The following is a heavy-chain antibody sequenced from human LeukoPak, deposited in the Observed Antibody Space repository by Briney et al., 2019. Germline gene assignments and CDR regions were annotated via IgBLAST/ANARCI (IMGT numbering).Heavy chain of an antibody. V-gene: IGHV3-21*04. CDR2: ISSSSSWI. J-gene: IGHJ6*03. CDR3: AKNGDRGAYCSGGSCYPYYYYYIDV. D-gene: IGHD2-15*01. Sequence: TGGSLRLSCAASEFSFSSYSMNWVRQAPGKGLEWVSSISSSSSWIFYADSVKGRFTISRDNAKNSLFLRMNSLRAEDTAIYYCAKNGDRGAYCSGGSCYPYYYYYIDVWGKGTTVTISS. CDR1: EFSFSSYS.